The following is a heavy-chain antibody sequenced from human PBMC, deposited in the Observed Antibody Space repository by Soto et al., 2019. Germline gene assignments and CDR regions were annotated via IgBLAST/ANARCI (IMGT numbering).Heavy chain of an antibody. CDR3: ARDAHEKVRGVINRGFDY. J-gene: IGHJ4*02. CDR2: IYHSGST. D-gene: IGHD3-10*01. Sequence: QVQLQESGPGLVKPSGTLSLTCAVSSGSISSSNWWSWVRQPPGKGLEWIGEIYHSGSTNYNPSLKSRVTISVDKSKNQFSLKLSSVTAADTAVYYCARDAHEKVRGVINRGFDYWGQGTLVTVSS. CDR1: SGSISSSNW. V-gene: IGHV4-4*02.